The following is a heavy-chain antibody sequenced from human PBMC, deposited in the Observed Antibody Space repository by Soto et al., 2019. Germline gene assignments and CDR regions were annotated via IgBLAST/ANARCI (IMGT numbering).Heavy chain of an antibody. D-gene: IGHD6-13*01. V-gene: IGHV1-69*01. CDR3: ARLGTPYSSSSWGNWFDP. J-gene: IGHJ5*02. CDR2: IIPIFGTA. Sequence: QVQLVQSGAEVKKPGSSVKVSCKASGGTFSSYAISWVRQAPGQGLEWMGGIIPIFGTANYAQKFQGRVTITADESTSTAYMELSSLRSEDTAVYYCARLGTPYSSSSWGNWFDPWGQGTLVTVSS. CDR1: GGTFSSYA.